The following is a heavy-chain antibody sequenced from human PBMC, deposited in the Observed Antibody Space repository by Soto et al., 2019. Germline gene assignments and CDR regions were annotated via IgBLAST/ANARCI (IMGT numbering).Heavy chain of an antibody. V-gene: IGHV1-46*01. CDR3: ARDTSSHSSGCYYFDY. CDR2: INPSGGST. D-gene: IGHD6-19*01. CDR1: GYTFTSYY. J-gene: IGHJ4*02. Sequence: ASVTVSCTTSGYTFTSYYMHWVRQDPGQGLEWMGIINPSGGSTSYAQKFQGRVTITRDRSASTAYMELSSLRSEDTAVYYCARDTSSHSSGCYYFDYWGRGTLVTVSS.